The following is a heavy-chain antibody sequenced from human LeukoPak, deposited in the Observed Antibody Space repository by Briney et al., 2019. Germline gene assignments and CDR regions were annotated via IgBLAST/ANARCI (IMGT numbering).Heavy chain of an antibody. Sequence: GGSLRLSCAASGFTVSSNYMSWVRQAPGKGLEWVSSISSSSSYIYYADSVKGRFTISRDNAKNSLYLQMNSLRAEDTAVYYCARDRFVTMVRGVMCDYWGQGTLVTVSS. J-gene: IGHJ4*02. CDR3: ARDRFVTMVRGVMCDY. D-gene: IGHD3-10*01. CDR1: GFTVSSNY. CDR2: ISSSSSYI. V-gene: IGHV3-21*04.